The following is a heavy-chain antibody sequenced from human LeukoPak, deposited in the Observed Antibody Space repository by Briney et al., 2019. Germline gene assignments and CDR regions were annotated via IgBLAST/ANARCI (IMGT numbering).Heavy chain of an antibody. J-gene: IGHJ3*02. Sequence: ASVKVSCKASGYTFTSYYMHWVRQAPGQGLEWMGIINPSGGSTSYAQKFQSRVTMTRDTSITTAFMELNILKSDDTAVYYCVRDGYSGGAFDIWGQGTMVTVSS. CDR3: VRDGYSGGAFDI. CDR2: INPSGGST. CDR1: GYTFTSYY. D-gene: IGHD5-12*01. V-gene: IGHV1-46*01.